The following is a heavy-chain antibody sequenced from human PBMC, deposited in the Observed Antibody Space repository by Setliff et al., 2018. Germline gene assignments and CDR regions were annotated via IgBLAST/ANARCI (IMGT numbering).Heavy chain of an antibody. J-gene: IGHJ4*02. CDR2: IYYSGST. V-gene: IGHV4-39*01. Sequence: PSETLSLTCAVSGGSISSSYYYWGWIRQPPGKGLEWIGSIYYSGSTYYNPSLKSRVTISVDTSKNQFSLKLSSVTAADTAVYYCARRGRGSSWFDTLFDYWGQGTLVTVSS. CDR1: GGSISSSYYY. D-gene: IGHD6-13*01. CDR3: ARRGRGSSWFDTLFDY.